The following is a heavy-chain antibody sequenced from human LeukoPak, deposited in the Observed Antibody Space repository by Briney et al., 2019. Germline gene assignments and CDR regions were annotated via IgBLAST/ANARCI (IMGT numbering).Heavy chain of an antibody. J-gene: IGHJ3*02. D-gene: IGHD3-22*01. CDR3: ARNRGYDSSGYDGFDI. CDR1: GGSISSSSYY. Sequence: SETLSLTCTVSGGSISSSSYYWGWIRQPPGKGLEWIGSIYYSGSTYYNPSLKSRVTISVDTSKNQFSLRVTSVTAADTAVYYCARNRGYDSSGYDGFDIWGQGTMVTVSS. V-gene: IGHV4-39*07. CDR2: IYYSGST.